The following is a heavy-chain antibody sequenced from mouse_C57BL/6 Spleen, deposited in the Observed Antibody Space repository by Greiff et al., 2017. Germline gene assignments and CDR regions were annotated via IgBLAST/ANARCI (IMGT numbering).Heavy chain of an antibody. CDR3: ARGSYGSSYWYFDV. V-gene: IGHV1-59*01. Sequence: QVQLQQPGAELVRPGTSVKLSCKASGYTFTSYWMHWVKQRPGQGLEWIGVIDPSDSYTNYNQKFKGKATLTVDTSSSTAYMQLSSLTSEDSAVYYCARGSYGSSYWYFDVWGTGTTVTVSS. CDR1: GYTFTSYW. J-gene: IGHJ1*03. CDR2: IDPSDSYT. D-gene: IGHD1-1*01.